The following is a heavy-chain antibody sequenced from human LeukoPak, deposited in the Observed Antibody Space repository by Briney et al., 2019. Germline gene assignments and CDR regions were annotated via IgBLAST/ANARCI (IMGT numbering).Heavy chain of an antibody. CDR1: GFTFSSYW. CDR2: INSDGSST. Sequence: GGSLRLSCAASGFTFSSYWMPWVRQAPGKGLVWVSRINSDGSSTSYADPVKGRFTISRDNAKNTLYLQMNSLRAEDTAVYYCAREGTMIVGGIDYWGQGTLVTVSS. J-gene: IGHJ4*02. D-gene: IGHD3-22*01. V-gene: IGHV3-74*01. CDR3: AREGTMIVGGIDY.